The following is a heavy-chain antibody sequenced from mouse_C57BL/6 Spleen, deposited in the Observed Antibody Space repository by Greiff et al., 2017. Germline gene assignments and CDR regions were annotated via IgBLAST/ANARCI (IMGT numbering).Heavy chain of an antibody. CDR3: AREGDYYGSSRLDY. V-gene: IGHV1-50*01. Sequence: QVQLQQPGAELVKPGASVKLSCKASGYTFTSYWMQWVKQRPGQGLEWIGEIDPSDSYTNYNQKFKGKATLTVDTSSSTAYMQLSSLTSEDSAVYYCAREGDYYGSSRLDYWGQGTTLTVSS. J-gene: IGHJ2*01. CDR2: IDPSDSYT. CDR1: GYTFTSYW. D-gene: IGHD1-1*01.